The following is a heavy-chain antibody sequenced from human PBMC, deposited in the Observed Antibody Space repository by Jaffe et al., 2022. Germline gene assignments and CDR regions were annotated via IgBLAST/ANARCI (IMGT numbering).Heavy chain of an antibody. D-gene: IGHD3-3*01. V-gene: IGHV3-30*02. CDR2: IRYDGSNK. Sequence: QVQLVESGGGVVQPGGSLRLSCAASGFTFSSYGMHWVRQAPGKGLEWVAFIRYDGSNKYYADSVKGRFTISRDNSKNTLYLQMNSLRAEDTAVYYCAKGGKFRVWSGYYTGPLDYWGQGTLVTVSS. J-gene: IGHJ4*02. CDR3: AKGGKFRVWSGYYTGPLDY. CDR1: GFTFSSYG.